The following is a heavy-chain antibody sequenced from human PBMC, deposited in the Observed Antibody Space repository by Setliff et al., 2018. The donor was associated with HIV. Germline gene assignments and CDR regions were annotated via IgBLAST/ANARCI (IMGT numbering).Heavy chain of an antibody. CDR2: MNPNRGNT. CDR3: ASSWSRVPYYGMDV. J-gene: IGHJ6*02. V-gene: IGHV1-8*01. CDR1: GYTFSNYN. Sequence: ASVKVSCKTSGYTFSNYNINWLRQAPGQGPEWMGWMNPNRGNTGYAPKLQGRVTMTRNTSISTAYMELSSLRSDDTAVYYCASSWSRVPYYGMDVWGQGTTVTVSS. D-gene: IGHD6-13*01.